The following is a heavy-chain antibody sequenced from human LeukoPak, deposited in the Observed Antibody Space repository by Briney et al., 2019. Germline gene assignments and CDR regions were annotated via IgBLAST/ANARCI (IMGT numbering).Heavy chain of an antibody. D-gene: IGHD3-22*01. CDR1: GDSVSSNSAA. V-gene: IGHV6-1*01. Sequence: SQTLSLTCAISGDSVSSNSAARNWIRRSPSRGLEWLGRTYYRSKWYNDYAVSVKSRITINPDTSKNQFSLQLNSVTPEDTAVYYCARDEVYDSSKWYYFDYWGQGTLVTVSS. CDR3: ARDEVYDSSKWYYFDY. J-gene: IGHJ4*02. CDR2: TYYRSKWYN.